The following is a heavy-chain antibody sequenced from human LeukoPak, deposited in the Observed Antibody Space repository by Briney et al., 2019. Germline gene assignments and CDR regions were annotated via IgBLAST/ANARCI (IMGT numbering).Heavy chain of an antibody. CDR2: ISGSGGST. Sequence: PGGSLRLSCAASGFTFNNYAMSWVRQAPGKGLEWVSTISGSGGSTYYADSVKGRFTISRDNSKDTLYLQMNSLRAEDTALYYCAKDYGPLSSYWGQGTLVTVSS. V-gene: IGHV3-23*01. D-gene: IGHD4-17*01. J-gene: IGHJ4*02. CDR1: GFTFNNYA. CDR3: AKDYGPLSSY.